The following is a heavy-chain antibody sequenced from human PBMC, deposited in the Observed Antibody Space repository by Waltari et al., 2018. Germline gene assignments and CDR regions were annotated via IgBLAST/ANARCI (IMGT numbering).Heavy chain of an antibody. CDR1: GGTFSSYA. V-gene: IGHV1-69*05. Sequence: QVQLVQSGAEVKKPGSSVRVSCKASGGTFSSYAISWVRQAPGQGLEWMGGIIPIFGTANYAQKFQGIVTITTDESTSTAYMELSSLRSEDTAVYYCARSPKALDRWLQLAFDIWGQGTMVTVSS. CDR2: IIPIFGTA. CDR3: ARSPKALDRWLQLAFDI. J-gene: IGHJ3*02. D-gene: IGHD5-12*01.